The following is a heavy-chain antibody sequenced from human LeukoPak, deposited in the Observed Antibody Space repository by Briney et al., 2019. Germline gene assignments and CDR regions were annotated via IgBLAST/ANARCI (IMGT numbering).Heavy chain of an antibody. Sequence: GGSLRLSCAASGFSFSNFYMSWIRQAPGKGLEWVSYISSSSTYTNSADSGRGRFTISRDNAKNSLYLQMNSLRVEDTAVYYCARESDSSGYYDYWGQGTLVTVSS. CDR1: GFSFSNFY. V-gene: IGHV3-11*06. CDR3: ARESDSSGYYDY. D-gene: IGHD3-22*01. CDR2: ISSSSTYT. J-gene: IGHJ4*02.